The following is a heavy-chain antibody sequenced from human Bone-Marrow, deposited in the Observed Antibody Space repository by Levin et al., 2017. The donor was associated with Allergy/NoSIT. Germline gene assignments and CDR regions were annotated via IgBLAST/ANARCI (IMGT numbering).Heavy chain of an antibody. D-gene: IGHD5-18*01. CDR1: GFTFSNYG. Sequence: GGSLRLSCTASGFTFSNYGMHWVRQAPGKGLEWLSVISDDGSNEYNTDFVKGRITISRDNSKNTLYLEMTSLRAEDTAVYYCVKDRGAIKRTLVDTAFRVLFYGMDVWGQGTTVTVSS. CDR2: ISDDGSNE. V-gene: IGHV3-30*18. CDR3: VKDRGAIKRTLVDTAFRVLFYGMDV. J-gene: IGHJ6*02.